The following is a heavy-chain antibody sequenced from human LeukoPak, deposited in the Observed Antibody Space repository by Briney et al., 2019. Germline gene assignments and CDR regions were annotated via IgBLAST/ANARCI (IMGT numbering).Heavy chain of an antibody. CDR1: GGTFSIYA. CDR2: IIPIFGTA. Sequence: SSVNLSCNAVGGTFSIYAISWVRHAPAQGLELMGGIIPIFGTANYAQKFQGRVTITTDESTSTDYIELSSLRSEDTAVYYCARDLASCHARKCGAFDIWGQGRMVTVSS. D-gene: IGHD2-2*01. V-gene: IGHV1-69*05. J-gene: IGHJ3*02. CDR3: ARDLASCHARKCGAFDI.